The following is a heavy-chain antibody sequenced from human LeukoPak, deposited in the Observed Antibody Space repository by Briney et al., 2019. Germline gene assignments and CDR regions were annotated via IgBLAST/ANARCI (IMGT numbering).Heavy chain of an antibody. CDR3: AKDSFGSSWGSYQEFDY. V-gene: IGHV3-7*03. CDR2: IKHDGSQK. Sequence: GGSLRLSCAASGFTFSSFWMSWVRQAPGKGLEWVATIKHDGSQKYYVDSVKGRFTISRDNSKNTLYLQMNSLRAEDTAVYYCAKDSFGSSWGSYQEFDYWGQGTLVTVSS. D-gene: IGHD3-16*01. CDR1: GFTFSSFW. J-gene: IGHJ4*02.